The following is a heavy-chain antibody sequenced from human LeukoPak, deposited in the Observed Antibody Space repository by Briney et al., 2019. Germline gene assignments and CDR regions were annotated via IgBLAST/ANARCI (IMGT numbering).Heavy chain of an antibody. J-gene: IGHJ6*03. CDR3: ARGGGITIFGVVPDYYYYYMDV. CDR2: IYTDGSST. V-gene: IGHV3-74*01. D-gene: IGHD3-3*01. Sequence: GGSLRLSCAASGFTFSSYWMHWVRQAPGKGLVWVSRIYTDGSSTSYADSVKGRFTISRDNAKNTLYLQMNSLRAEDTAVYYCARGGGITIFGVVPDYYYYYMDVWGKGTTVTVSS. CDR1: GFTFSSYW.